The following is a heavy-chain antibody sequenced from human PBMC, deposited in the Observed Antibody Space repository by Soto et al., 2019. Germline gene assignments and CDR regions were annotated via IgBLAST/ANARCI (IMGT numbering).Heavy chain of an antibody. V-gene: IGHV4-4*01. CDR2: IFHDGTA. CDR1: RVSITSGNW. D-gene: IGHD2-8*02. J-gene: IGHJ4*02. Sequence: LSVTCAVSRVSITSGNWWTWARQTPQRGLEYVGEIFHDGTANYYPSFERRVAMSVDTSRNQFSLKLTSVTAADKAVYFCARLVYDTGLNYVYFDFSGPGTLVTVSS. CDR3: ARLVYDTGLNYVYFDF.